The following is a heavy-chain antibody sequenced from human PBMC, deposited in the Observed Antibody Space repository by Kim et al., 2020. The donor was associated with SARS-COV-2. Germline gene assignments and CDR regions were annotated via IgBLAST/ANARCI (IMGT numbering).Heavy chain of an antibody. Sequence: SVKVSCKASGGTFSSYAISWVRQAPGQGLEWMGGIIPIFGTANYAQKFQGRVTITADESTSTAYMELSSLRSEDTAVYYCAREDVSGYYFDYWGQGTLVTVSS. CDR2: IIPIFGTA. D-gene: IGHD3-16*01. CDR3: AREDVSGYYFDY. J-gene: IGHJ4*02. CDR1: GGTFSSYA. V-gene: IGHV1-69*13.